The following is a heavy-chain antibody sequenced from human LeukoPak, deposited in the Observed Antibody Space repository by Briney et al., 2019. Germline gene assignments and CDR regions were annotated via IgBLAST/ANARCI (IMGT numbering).Heavy chain of an antibody. Sequence: ASVKVSCKASGYTFTSYDINWVRQATGQGLEWMGWISAYNGNTNYAQKLQGRVTMTTDTSPSTAYMELRSLRSDDTAVYYCARDYRRYSSSPYDYWGQGTLVTVSS. CDR3: ARDYRRYSSSPYDY. D-gene: IGHD6-6*01. CDR1: GYTFTSYD. J-gene: IGHJ4*02. CDR2: ISAYNGNT. V-gene: IGHV1-18*01.